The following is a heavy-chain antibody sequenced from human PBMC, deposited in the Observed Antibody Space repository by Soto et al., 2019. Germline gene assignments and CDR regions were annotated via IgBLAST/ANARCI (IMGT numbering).Heavy chain of an antibody. D-gene: IGHD3-10*01. J-gene: IGHJ4*02. CDR1: GFPFSSNA. CDR3: AKQWAAFGSGSYSYDFDY. CDR2: ISGSGGTT. Sequence: EVQLLESGGGLVNPGGSLRLSCIGSGFPFSSNAMRWVRQAPGKGLEWVSAISGSGGTTYYADSVKGRFAVSRDNSNNKPYLHQISLRAEDTAADYCAKQWAAFGSGSYSYDFDYWGQGTLVTVSS. V-gene: IGHV3-23*01.